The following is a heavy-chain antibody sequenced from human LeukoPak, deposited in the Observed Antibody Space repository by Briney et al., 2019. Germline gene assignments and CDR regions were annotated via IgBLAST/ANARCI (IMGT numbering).Heavy chain of an antibody. J-gene: IGHJ4*02. CDR1: GFTFIGYA. CDR2: ITGSGDYT. CDR3: AKDGLYYDGSAHVYYFDY. D-gene: IGHD3-22*01. Sequence: PGGSLRLACAASGFTFIGYAMTWVRQAPGKGLEWVSSITGSGDYTYYIDSVKGRFTISRDNSKNILYLQMNSLRGEDTALYYCAKDGLYYDGSAHVYYFDYWGQGTLVAVSS. V-gene: IGHV3-23*01.